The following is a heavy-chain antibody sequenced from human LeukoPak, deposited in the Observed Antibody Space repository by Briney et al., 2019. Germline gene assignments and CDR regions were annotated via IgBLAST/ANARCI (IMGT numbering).Heavy chain of an antibody. D-gene: IGHD2-15*01. Sequence: GGSLRLSCAASGFTFSSYGMSWVRQAPGKGLEWVSAISGSGGSTYYADSVKGRFTISRDNSKNTLYLQMNSLGAEDTAVYYCAKESGYCSGGSCYGDYFDYWGQGTLVTVSS. CDR2: ISGSGGST. CDR3: AKESGYCSGGSCYGDYFDY. CDR1: GFTFSSYG. J-gene: IGHJ4*02. V-gene: IGHV3-23*01.